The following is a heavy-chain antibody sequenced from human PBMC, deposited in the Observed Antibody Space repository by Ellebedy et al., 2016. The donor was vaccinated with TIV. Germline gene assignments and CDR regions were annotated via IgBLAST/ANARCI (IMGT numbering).Heavy chain of an antibody. J-gene: IGHJ4*02. V-gene: IGHV1-3*01. CDR1: GYTFATYA. CDR2: TNAGNGNT. Sequence: AASVKVSCKASGYTFATYAMHWVRQAPGQRLEWMGWTNAGNGNTKYSQKFQGRVTITRDTSASTAYMELSSLRSEDTAVYYCARGVLNSGYYSDYWGRGTLVTVSS. CDR3: ARGVLNSGYYSDY. D-gene: IGHD3-22*01.